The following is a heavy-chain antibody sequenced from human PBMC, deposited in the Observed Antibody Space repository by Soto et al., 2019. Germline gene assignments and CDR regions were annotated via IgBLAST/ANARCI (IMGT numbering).Heavy chain of an antibody. V-gene: IGHV3-11*01. Sequence: GGSLRLSCAASGFTFSDYYMSWIRQAPGKGLEWVSYISSSGSTIYYADSVKGRFTISRDNAKNSLYLQMNSLRAEDTAVYYCARDLRKQQPPGAFDIWGQGTTVTVSS. J-gene: IGHJ3*02. CDR2: ISSSGSTI. D-gene: IGHD6-13*01. CDR3: ARDLRKQQPPGAFDI. CDR1: GFTFSDYY.